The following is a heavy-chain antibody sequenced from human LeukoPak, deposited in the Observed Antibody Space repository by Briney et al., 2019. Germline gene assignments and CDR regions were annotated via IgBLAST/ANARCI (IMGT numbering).Heavy chain of an antibody. CDR3: AELGITMIGGV. CDR1: GVTFDDYT. J-gene: IGHJ6*04. V-gene: IGHV3-48*03. CDR2: ISSSGRTI. D-gene: IGHD3-10*02. Sequence: GGSLRLSCAASGVTFDDYTMHWVRQAPGKGLEWVSYISSSGRTIYYADSVKGRFTISRDNAKNSLYLQMNSLRAEDTAVYYCAELGITMIGGVWGKGTTVTISS.